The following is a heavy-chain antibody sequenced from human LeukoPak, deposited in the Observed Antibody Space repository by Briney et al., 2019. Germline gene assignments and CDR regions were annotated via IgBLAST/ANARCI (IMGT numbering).Heavy chain of an antibody. CDR3: AGDRPHPRKDFDVVPDSHGKYGMDV. J-gene: IGHJ6*02. Sequence: SETLSLTCIVSGGSVSSGDYYWTWVRQHPGKGLEWIGSIYYTGYTAYNPSLESRLVISHDTSQNQFSLRLDSVTTADTAVYFCAGDRPHPRKDFDVVPDSHGKYGMDVWGQGTTVSVSS. CDR2: IYYTGYT. D-gene: IGHD6-6*01. V-gene: IGHV4-31*03. CDR1: GGSVSSGDYY.